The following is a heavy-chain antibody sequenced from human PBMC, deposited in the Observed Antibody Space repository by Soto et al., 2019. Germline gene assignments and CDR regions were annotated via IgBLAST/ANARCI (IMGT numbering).Heavy chain of an antibody. V-gene: IGHV1-18*01. CDR1: GYIFVNYG. J-gene: IGHJ6*02. CDR3: VLVDNYVTPTPQDV. CDR2: ISPYTGNT. D-gene: IGHD3-16*01. Sequence: QVQLVQSGDEVKKPGASVKVSCKASGYIFVNYGIAWVRQAPGQGLEWMGWISPYTGNTHSATKVQGRLTMTTDTSSSTAYMELGCLTSDETAVYYCVLVDNYVTPTPQDVWGQGTTVTVS.